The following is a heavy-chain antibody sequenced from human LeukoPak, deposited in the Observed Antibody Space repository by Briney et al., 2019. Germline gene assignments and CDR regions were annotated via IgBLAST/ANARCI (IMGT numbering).Heavy chain of an antibody. Sequence: SETLSLTCTVSGGSISSSSYYWDWIRQSPGKGLEWIGYIYHSGSTYYSPSLKSRVTISVDTSKNQFSLNLSSVTAADTAVYYCAREDYYDSSGYYLDYWGQGTLVTVSS. J-gene: IGHJ4*02. CDR2: IYHSGST. D-gene: IGHD3-22*01. V-gene: IGHV4-39*07. CDR3: AREDYYDSSGYYLDY. CDR1: GGSISSSSYY.